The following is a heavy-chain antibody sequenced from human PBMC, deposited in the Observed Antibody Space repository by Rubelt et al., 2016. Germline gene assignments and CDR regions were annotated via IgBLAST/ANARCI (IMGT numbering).Heavy chain of an antibody. J-gene: IGHJ5*02. D-gene: IGHD5-24*01. CDR3: ARGDGYPPVRWFDP. CDR2: ISAYNGNT. V-gene: IGHV1-18*01. Sequence: TFTSYGISWVRQAPGQGLEWMGWISAYNGNTNYAQKLQGRVTMTTDTSTSTAYMELRSLRSDDTAVYYCARGDGYPPVRWFDPWGQGTLVTVSS. CDR1: TFTSYG.